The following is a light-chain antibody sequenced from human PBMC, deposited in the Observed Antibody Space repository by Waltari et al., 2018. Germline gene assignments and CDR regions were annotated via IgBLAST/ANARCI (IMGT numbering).Light chain of an antibody. CDR2: SAS. Sequence: DVQLTQSPSFVLASVGGRVTTTCRASRGIGIFLAWYQQKPGTAPKLLIFSASTLQTGVPSRFSGSGSWTDFTLTISNLQPEDFATYYCQQLHTYPPWTFGPGTRVEMK. CDR1: RGIGIF. V-gene: IGKV1-9*01. J-gene: IGKJ1*01. CDR3: QQLHTYPPWT.